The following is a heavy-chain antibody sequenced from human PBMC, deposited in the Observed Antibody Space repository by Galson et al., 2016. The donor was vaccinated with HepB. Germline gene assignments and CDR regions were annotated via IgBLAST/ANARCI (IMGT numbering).Heavy chain of an antibody. D-gene: IGHD6-25*01. CDR3: ARSVSSAWHTFDS. CDR1: GFTFSDYT. V-gene: IGHV3-30*04. CDR2: LSEDGTQK. J-gene: IGHJ4*02. Sequence: SLRLSCAASGFTFSDYTMHWIRQAPGQAPGEGLEWVAVLSEDGTQKYLADSVKGRFTICRDNSRSILYLQMNSLRREDTAIYCCARSVSSAWHTFDSWGQGTLVPVSS.